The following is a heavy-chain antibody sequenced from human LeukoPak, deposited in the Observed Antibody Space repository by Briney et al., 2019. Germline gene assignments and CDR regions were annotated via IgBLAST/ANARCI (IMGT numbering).Heavy chain of an antibody. CDR3: AKANYDYYYMDV. CDR2: ISWDGGST. CDR1: GFTFDDYT. J-gene: IGHJ6*03. V-gene: IGHV3-43*01. Sequence: GGSLRLSCAASGFTFDDYTMHWVRQAPGKGLEWVSLISWDGGSTYYADSVKGRFTISRDNSKNSLYLQMNSLRTEDTALYYCAKANYDYYYMDVWGKGPRSPSP.